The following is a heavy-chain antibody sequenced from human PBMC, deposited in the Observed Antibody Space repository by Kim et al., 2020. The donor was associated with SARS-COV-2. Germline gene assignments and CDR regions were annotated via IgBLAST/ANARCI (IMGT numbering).Heavy chain of an antibody. CDR2: INHSGST. J-gene: IGHJ4*02. CDR1: GGSFSGYY. Sequence: SETLSLTCAVYGGSFSGYYWSWIRQPPGKGLEWIGEINHSGSTNYNPSLKSRVTISVDTSKNQFSLKLSSVTAADTAVYYCARAFRLIPLYMVRGAIHQSPFDYWGQGTLVTVSS. CDR3: ARAFRLIPLYMVRGAIHQSPFDY. V-gene: IGHV4-34*01. D-gene: IGHD3-10*01.